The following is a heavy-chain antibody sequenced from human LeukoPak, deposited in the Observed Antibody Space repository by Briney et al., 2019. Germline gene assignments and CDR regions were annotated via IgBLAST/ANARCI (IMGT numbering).Heavy chain of an antibody. CDR3: ARDNSPDPIARDYDILTDPNNWFDP. D-gene: IGHD3-9*01. CDR2: INAGNGNT. CDR1: GYTFTNYA. J-gene: IGHJ5*02. V-gene: IGHV1-3*01. Sequence: GASVKVSRKASGYTFTNYAVHWVRQAPGQRLEWMGWINAGNGNTKYSQKFQGRVTITRDTSASTAYMELSSLRSEDTAVYYCARDNSPDPIARDYDILTDPNNWFDPWGQGTLVTVSS.